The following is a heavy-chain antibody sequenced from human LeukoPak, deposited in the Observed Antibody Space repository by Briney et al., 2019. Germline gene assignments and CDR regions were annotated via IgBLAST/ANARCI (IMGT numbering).Heavy chain of an antibody. J-gene: IGHJ4*02. CDR2: INHSGST. D-gene: IGHD6-13*01. CDR1: GGSFSGYY. Sequence: SETLSLTCAVYGGSFSGYYWSWIRQPPGKGLEWIGEINHSGSTNYNPSLKSRVTISVDTSKNQFSLKLSSVTAADTAVYYCARERPAAAGTNFDYWGQGTLVTVSS. CDR3: ARERPAAAGTNFDY. V-gene: IGHV4-34*01.